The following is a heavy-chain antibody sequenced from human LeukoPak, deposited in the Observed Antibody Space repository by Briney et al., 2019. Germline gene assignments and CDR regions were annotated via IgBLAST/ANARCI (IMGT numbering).Heavy chain of an antibody. CDR2: INHSGST. J-gene: IGHJ4*02. CDR1: GGSFSGYY. V-gene: IGHV4-34*01. D-gene: IGHD2/OR15-2a*01. Sequence: PSETLSLTCAVYGGSFSGYYWSWIRQPPGKGLEWNGEINHSGSTNYNPSLKSRVTISVDTSKNQFSLKLSSVTAADTAVYYCARGPSFYGRTLGFDYWGQGTLVTVSS. CDR3: ARGPSFYGRTLGFDY.